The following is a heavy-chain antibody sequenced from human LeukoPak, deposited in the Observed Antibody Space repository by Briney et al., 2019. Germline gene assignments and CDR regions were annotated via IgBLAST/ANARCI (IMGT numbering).Heavy chain of an antibody. Sequence: GGSLRLSCAASGITVSTNYLSWVRQAPGKGLEWVSVLYSRGNTKYADSVRGRFTISRDSLKNTLCLQMNSLRAEDTAVYYCARPGSASGYWVHWGQGTLVTVSS. V-gene: IGHV3-53*01. D-gene: IGHD3-3*01. CDR1: GITVSTNY. CDR2: LYSRGNT. J-gene: IGHJ4*02. CDR3: ARPGSASGYWVH.